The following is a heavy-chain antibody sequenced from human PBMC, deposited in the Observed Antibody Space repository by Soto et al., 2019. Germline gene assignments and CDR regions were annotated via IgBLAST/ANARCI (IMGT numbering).Heavy chain of an antibody. J-gene: IGHJ4*02. V-gene: IGHV3-23*01. D-gene: IGHD2-8*01. Sequence: SLRLSCAASGFTFSSYAMSWVRQAPGKGLEWVSAISGSGGSTYYADSVKGRFTISRDNSKNTLYLQMNSLRAEDTAVYYCAKARRDIVLMVYATGPFDYWGQGTLVTVSS. CDR1: GFTFSSYA. CDR3: AKARRDIVLMVYATGPFDY. CDR2: ISGSGGST.